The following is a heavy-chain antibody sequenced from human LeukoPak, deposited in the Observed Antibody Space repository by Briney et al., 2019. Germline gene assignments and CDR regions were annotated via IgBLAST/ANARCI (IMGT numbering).Heavy chain of an antibody. Sequence: SETLSLICAVSGGSISSGGYSWSWIRQPPGEGLEWIGYIYHSGSTYYNPSLKSRVTISVDRSKNQFSLKLSSVTAADTAVYYCARGWPTRSSIAAAVDAFDIWGQGTMVTVSS. CDR2: IYHSGST. CDR1: GGSISSGGYS. V-gene: IGHV4-30-2*01. CDR3: ARGWPTRSSIAAAVDAFDI. D-gene: IGHD6-13*01. J-gene: IGHJ3*02.